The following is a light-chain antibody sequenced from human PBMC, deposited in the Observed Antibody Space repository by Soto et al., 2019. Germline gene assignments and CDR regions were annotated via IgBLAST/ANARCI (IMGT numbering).Light chain of an antibody. CDR1: QSISSL. V-gene: IGKV1-5*03. CDR2: KAS. Sequence: DIQMAQSPSTLSASVGDGVTITCRASQSISSLLSWYQQKPGKAPKLLIYKASSLESGVPSRFSGSASGTEFTLTISSLQPDDFATYYCQQYNSYPITFGQGTRLEIK. J-gene: IGKJ5*01. CDR3: QQYNSYPIT.